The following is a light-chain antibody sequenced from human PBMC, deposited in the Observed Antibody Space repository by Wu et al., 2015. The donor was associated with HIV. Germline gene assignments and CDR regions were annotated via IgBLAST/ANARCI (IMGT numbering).Light chain of an antibody. Sequence: AIQLTQSPSSLSASVGDRVTITCRASQGISSALAWYQQTPGKAPKLLMYDASSLESGVPSRFSGSGSGTDFTLTISSLQPEDFATYYCQQFKNYPRTFGQGTKVEIK. V-gene: IGKV1D-13*01. CDR3: QQFKNYPRT. CDR2: DAS. CDR1: QGISSA. J-gene: IGKJ1*01.